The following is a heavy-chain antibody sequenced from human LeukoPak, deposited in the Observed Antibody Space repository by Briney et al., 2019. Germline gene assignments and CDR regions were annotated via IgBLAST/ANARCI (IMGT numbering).Heavy chain of an antibody. J-gene: IGHJ4*02. D-gene: IGHD3-3*01. V-gene: IGHV1-69*04. CDR2: IIPILGIA. CDR3: ARGTISASYFDY. Sequence: SVKVSCKASGGTFSSYAISWVRQAPGQGLEWMGRIIPILGIANYAQKFQGRVTITADKSTSTAYMELSSLRSEDTAVYYCARGTISASYFDYWGQGTLVTVSS. CDR1: GGTFSSYA.